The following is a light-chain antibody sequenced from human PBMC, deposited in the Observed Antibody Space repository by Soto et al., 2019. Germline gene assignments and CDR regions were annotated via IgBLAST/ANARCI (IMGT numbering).Light chain of an antibody. Sequence: QSALTQPASVSGSPGQSITISCIGTSSDVGGSNYVSWYQQYPGKAPKLMIYEVSNRPSGVSDRFSGSKSGNTASLTISGLQAEDEADYYCPSYTSSSTLVFGGGTQLTVL. CDR3: PSYTSSSTLV. CDR1: SSDVGGSNY. J-gene: IGLJ3*02. V-gene: IGLV2-14*01. CDR2: EVS.